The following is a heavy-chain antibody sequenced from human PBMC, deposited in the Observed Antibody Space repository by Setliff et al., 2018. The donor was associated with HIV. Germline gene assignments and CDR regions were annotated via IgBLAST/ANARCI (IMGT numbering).Heavy chain of an antibody. V-gene: IGHV3-21*01. CDR2: ISSSYNSI. Sequence: GGSLRLSCAISGFTFSSYTMHWVRQAPGKGLEWVSSISSSYNSIYYTDSVKGRFTISSDNAKNSLYLQMNSLRLEDTAVYYCARDWGEHYDSSGFSSWGQGTLVTVSS. J-gene: IGHJ5*02. D-gene: IGHD3-22*01. CDR1: GFTFSSYT. CDR3: ARDWGEHYDSSGFSS.